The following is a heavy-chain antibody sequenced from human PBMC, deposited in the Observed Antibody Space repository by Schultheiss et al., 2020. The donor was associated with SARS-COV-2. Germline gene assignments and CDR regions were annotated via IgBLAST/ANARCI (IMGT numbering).Heavy chain of an antibody. CDR3: ARGRVQLWLLAN. Sequence: ASVKVSCKASGGTFSSYAISWVRQAPGQGLEWMGWISAYNGNTNYAQKFQGRVTMTRDTSISTAYMELSRLRSDDTAVYYCARGRVQLWLLANWGQGTLVTVSS. CDR1: GGTFSSYA. D-gene: IGHD5-18*01. CDR2: ISAYNGNT. V-gene: IGHV1-18*01. J-gene: IGHJ4*02.